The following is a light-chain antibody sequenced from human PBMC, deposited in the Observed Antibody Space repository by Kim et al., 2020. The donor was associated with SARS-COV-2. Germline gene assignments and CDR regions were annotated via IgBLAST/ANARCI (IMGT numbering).Light chain of an antibody. CDR2: NPN. J-gene: IGLJ3*02. V-gene: IGLV8-61*01. CDR3: VLYMGSGAHWV. CDR1: AASGTANQN. Sequence: VTHMSVLRAASGTANQNPSLYQQTPGQAPRTLIYNPNSSSSGVPDRFSGSIVGDKAALTITGAQADDESDYYCVLYMGSGAHWVFGGGTQLTVL.